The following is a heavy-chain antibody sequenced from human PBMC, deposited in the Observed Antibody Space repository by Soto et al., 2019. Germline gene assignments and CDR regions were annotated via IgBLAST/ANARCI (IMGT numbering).Heavy chain of an antibody. V-gene: IGHV1-18*01. CDR2: ISAYNGNT. CDR1: GYTFTSYG. J-gene: IGHJ6*02. Sequence: GASVKVSCKASGYTFTSYGISWVRQAPGQGLEWMGWISAYNGNTNYAQKLQGRVTMTTDTSTSTAYMELRSLRSDDTAVYYCASGWGITMVRGVISPYYYYVMDVCGRGTTVTVSS. D-gene: IGHD3-10*01. CDR3: ASGWGITMVRGVISPYYYYVMDV.